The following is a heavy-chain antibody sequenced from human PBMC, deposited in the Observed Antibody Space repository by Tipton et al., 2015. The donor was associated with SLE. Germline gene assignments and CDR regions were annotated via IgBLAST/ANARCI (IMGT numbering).Heavy chain of an antibody. J-gene: IGHJ3*02. V-gene: IGHV3-30*03. CDR3: VARSCSDINCPKIFDI. D-gene: IGHD2-15*01. CDR1: GFTFSNYA. CDR2: ISYHGSNK. Sequence: SLRLSCTASGFTFSNYAMHWVRQAPGKGLEWVTAISYHGSNKYYADSVKGRFTISRDSSKNTLYLQMNSLTSEDTALYYCVARSCSDINCPKIFDIWGQGTMVTVSS.